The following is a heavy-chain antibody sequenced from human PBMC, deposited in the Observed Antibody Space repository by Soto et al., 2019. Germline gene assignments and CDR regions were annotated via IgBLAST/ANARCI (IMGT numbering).Heavy chain of an antibody. V-gene: IGHV3-30*18. CDR3: AKGRGEMNWANYYGLDV. Sequence: QVQLVESGGGVVQPGRSLRLSCAASGFSFPRFGMHWVRQAPGKGLEWVALITYEGSQIYYADAVKGRFTISRDNADNTLSLQMDNLRTEDTATYFCAKGRGEMNWANYYGLDVWGQGPTVPVS. CDR2: ITYEGSQI. D-gene: IGHD7-27*01. J-gene: IGHJ6*02. CDR1: GFSFPRFG.